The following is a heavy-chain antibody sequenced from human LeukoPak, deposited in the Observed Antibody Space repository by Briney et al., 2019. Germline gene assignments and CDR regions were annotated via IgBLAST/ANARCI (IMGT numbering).Heavy chain of an antibody. D-gene: IGHD3-22*01. V-gene: IGHV3-30*18. CDR1: GFTFSSYG. CDR3: AKDRSYYDSSGVPDY. J-gene: IGHJ4*02. CDR2: ISYDGSNK. Sequence: GGSLRLSCAASGFTFSSYGMHWVRQAPGKGLEWVAVISYDGSNKYYADSVKGRFTISRDNSKNTLYLQMNSLRAEDTAVYYCAKDRSYYDSSGVPDYWGQGTLVTVSS.